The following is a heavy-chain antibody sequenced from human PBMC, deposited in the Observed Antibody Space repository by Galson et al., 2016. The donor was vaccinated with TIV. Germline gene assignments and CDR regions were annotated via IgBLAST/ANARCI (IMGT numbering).Heavy chain of an antibody. J-gene: IGHJ4*02. V-gene: IGHV3-23*01. CDR2: IGTGGKT. D-gene: IGHD5-24*01. CDR3: AKQYIATIDINYYFDY. CDR1: GFTFSTYA. Sequence: SLRLSCAASGFTFSTYAMSWVRQAPGKGLEWVSSIGTGGKTYYADSVKGRFTISRDNSKDSLHLQTNSLRTDDTAVNYCAKQYIATIDINYYFDYWGQGTLVTVSS.